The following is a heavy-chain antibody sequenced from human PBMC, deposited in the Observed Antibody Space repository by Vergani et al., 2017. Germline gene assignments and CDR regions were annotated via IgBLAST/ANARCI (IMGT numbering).Heavy chain of an antibody. J-gene: IGHJ5*02. CDR3: AKGTWDYDFWSGYSWFDP. V-gene: IGHV3-23*01. Sequence: EVQVLESGGGLVQPGGSLRLSCAASGFTFSSYAMSWVRQAPGKGLEWVSAISGSGGSTYYADSVKGQFTISRDNSKNTLYLQMNSLRAEDTAVYYCAKGTWDYDFWSGYSWFDPWGQGTLVTVSS. D-gene: IGHD3-3*01. CDR1: GFTFSSYA. CDR2: ISGSGGST.